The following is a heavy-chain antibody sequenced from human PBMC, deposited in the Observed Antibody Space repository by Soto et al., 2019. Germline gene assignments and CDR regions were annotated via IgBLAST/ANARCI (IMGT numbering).Heavy chain of an antibody. D-gene: IGHD6-19*01. CDR1: GFTFDDYS. CDR3: ANDLQRQWLVTKPGNYSYGMDV. J-gene: IGHJ6*02. Sequence: PGGSLRLSCAASGFTFDDYSIHWVRQAPWKGLEWVSGISWNSGSIGYADSVKGRFTISRDNAKNSLYLQMNSLRAEDTALYYCANDLQRQWLVTKPGNYSYGMDVLGQWTTVAVSS. V-gene: IGHV3-9*01. CDR2: ISWNSGSI.